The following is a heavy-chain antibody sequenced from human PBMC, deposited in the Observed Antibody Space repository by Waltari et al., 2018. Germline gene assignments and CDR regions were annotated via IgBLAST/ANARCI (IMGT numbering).Heavy chain of an antibody. Sequence: EVQLVESGGGVVQPGGSLRVSCAASGFIFSAYWMSWVRQAPGKGRGWVANRKQDGRERHYVDSVKGRFTISRDNAENSLHLLRNSLGTEDTAVYYCAKIQDGYCGGDCQYYFDQWGQGTLVTVSS. CDR3: AKIQDGYCGGDCQYYFDQ. CDR2: RKQDGRER. V-gene: IGHV3-7*01. D-gene: IGHD2-21*02. CDR1: GFIFSAYW. J-gene: IGHJ4*02.